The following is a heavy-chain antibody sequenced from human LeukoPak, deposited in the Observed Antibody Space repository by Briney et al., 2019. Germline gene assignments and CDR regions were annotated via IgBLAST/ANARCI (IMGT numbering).Heavy chain of an antibody. D-gene: IGHD3-22*01. Sequence: GASVKVSCKASGYTFTSYGISWVRQAPGQGLEWMGWISAYNGNTNYAQKLQGSVTMTTDTSTSTAYMELRSLRSDDTAVYYCARYYDSSGYPGYWYFDLWGRGTLVTVSS. J-gene: IGHJ2*01. V-gene: IGHV1-18*01. CDR1: GYTFTSYG. CDR3: ARYYDSSGYPGYWYFDL. CDR2: ISAYNGNT.